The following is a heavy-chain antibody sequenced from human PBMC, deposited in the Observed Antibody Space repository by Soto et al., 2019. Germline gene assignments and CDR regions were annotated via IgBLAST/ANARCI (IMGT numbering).Heavy chain of an antibody. CDR2: IDASGNT. J-gene: IGHJ6*02. CDR1: VDALTTYY. V-gene: IGHV4-4*07. D-gene: IGHD1-1*01. CDR3: AMFSNNWFQKGSTDF. Sequence: SETLSLTCTGSVDALTTYYWNWIRQPAGKGLEWIGRIDASGNTNYNPSLNSRVTLSVDTSKKQSSLKLTSVNAADTAVYYCAMFSNNWFQKGSTDFSGQGITVTLSS.